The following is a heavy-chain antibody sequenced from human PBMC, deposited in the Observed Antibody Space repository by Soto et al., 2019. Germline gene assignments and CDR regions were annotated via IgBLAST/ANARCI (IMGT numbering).Heavy chain of an antibody. CDR1: GFTFSSYG. Sequence: PGGSLRLSCAASGFTFSSYGMHWVRQAPGKGLEWVAVIWYDGSNKYYADSVKGRFTISRDNSKNTVSLQMSSLRAEDTAVYYCAHRNWTSDPYYFDYWGQGALVTVSS. V-gene: IGHV3-33*01. CDR2: IWYDGSNK. J-gene: IGHJ4*02. CDR3: AHRNWTSDPYYFDY. D-gene: IGHD1-1*01.